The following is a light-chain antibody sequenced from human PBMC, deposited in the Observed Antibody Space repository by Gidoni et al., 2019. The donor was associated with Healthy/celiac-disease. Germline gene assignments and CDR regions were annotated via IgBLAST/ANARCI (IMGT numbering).Light chain of an antibody. CDR3: SSYTSSSIF. CDR1: SSDVGGYNY. Sequence: QSALTQPASVSESPGQSITISCTGTSSDVGGYNYVSWYQQHPGKAPKLMIYDVSNRPSGVSNRFSGSKSGNTASLTISGLQAEDEADYYCSSYTSSSIFFGGGTKLTVL. J-gene: IGLJ2*01. CDR2: DVS. V-gene: IGLV2-14*01.